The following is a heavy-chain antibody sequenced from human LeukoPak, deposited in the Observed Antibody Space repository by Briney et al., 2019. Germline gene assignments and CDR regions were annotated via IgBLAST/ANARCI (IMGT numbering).Heavy chain of an antibody. V-gene: IGHV3-23*01. D-gene: IGHD2-2*01. Sequence: GGSLRLSCAASVYTFSSYAMSWVRRAPGKALEWVSAISGSGGSTFYTDSVRGRFPISRDNSKSTLYLQMNSLRAEDTAVYYCAKPPAAILGWFDPWGQGTLVTVSS. CDR1: VYTFSSYA. CDR3: AKPPAAILGWFDP. CDR2: ISGSGGST. J-gene: IGHJ5*02.